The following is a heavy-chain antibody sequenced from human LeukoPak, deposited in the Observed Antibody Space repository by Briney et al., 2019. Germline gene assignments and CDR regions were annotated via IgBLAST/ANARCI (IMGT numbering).Heavy chain of an antibody. CDR2: IYTSGST. CDR1: GGSISSYY. D-gene: IGHD3-22*01. CDR3: ARDYYDSSGRDAFDI. Sequence: SETLSLTCTVSGGSISSYYWSWIRQPARKGLEWIGRIYTSGSTNYNPSLKSRVTMSVDTSKNQFSLKLSSVTAADTAVYYCARDYYDSSGRDAFDIWGQGTMVTVSS. V-gene: IGHV4-4*07. J-gene: IGHJ3*02.